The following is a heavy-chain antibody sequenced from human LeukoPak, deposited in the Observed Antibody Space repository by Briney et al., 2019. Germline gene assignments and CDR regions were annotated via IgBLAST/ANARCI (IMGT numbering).Heavy chain of an antibody. J-gene: IGHJ4*02. D-gene: IGHD4-17*01. V-gene: IGHV4-34*01. Sequence: SETLSLTCAVYGGSFSGYYWSWIRQPPGRGLEWIGEINHSGSTNYNPSLKSRVTISVDTSKNQFSLKLSSVTAADTAVYYCARGLNYGALDYWGQGTLVTVSP. CDR2: INHSGST. CDR1: GGSFSGYY. CDR3: ARGLNYGALDY.